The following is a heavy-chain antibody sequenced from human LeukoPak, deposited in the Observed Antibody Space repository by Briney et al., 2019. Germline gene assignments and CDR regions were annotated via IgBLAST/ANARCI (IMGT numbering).Heavy chain of an antibody. V-gene: IGHV3-15*01. CDR3: AKMQRYQLLTATFDY. CDR1: GFTFSNAW. CDR2: IKSKTDGGTT. J-gene: IGHJ4*02. Sequence: GGSLRLSCAASGFTFSNAWMSWVRQAPGKGLEWVGRIKSKTDGGTTDYAAPVKGRFTISRDDSKNTLYLQMNSLKTEDTAVYYCAKMQRYQLLTATFDYWGQGTLVTVSS. D-gene: IGHD2-2*01.